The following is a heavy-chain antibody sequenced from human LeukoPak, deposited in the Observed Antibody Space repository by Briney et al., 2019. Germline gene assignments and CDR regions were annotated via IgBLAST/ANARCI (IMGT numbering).Heavy chain of an antibody. CDR3: AAVSGISSSDSFDI. J-gene: IGHJ3*02. V-gene: IGHV1-58*02. CDR2: VVVGSGNT. D-gene: IGHD6-13*01. CDR1: GSTFTTSS. Sequence: TSVKVSCKASGSTFTTSSMQWVRQTRGQRLEWIGWVVVGSGNTNYAQKFQERVTITRDMSTSTAYMELSSLRSEDTAVYYCAAVSGISSSDSFDIWGQGTMVTVSS.